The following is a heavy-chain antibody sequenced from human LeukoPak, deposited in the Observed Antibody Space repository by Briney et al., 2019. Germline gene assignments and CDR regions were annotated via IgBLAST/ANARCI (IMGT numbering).Heavy chain of an antibody. D-gene: IGHD1-7*01. V-gene: IGHV3-33*01. CDR2: IWANGNDK. CDR1: AFTFSYYG. CDR3: ARHWNYILPKTRNYYYYMDV. J-gene: IGHJ6*03. Sequence: GGSLRLSCAASAFTFSYYGMHWVRQAPGKGLEWVAVIWANGNDKYYADSVKGRFAISRDNSKNTVYLQMNSLRAEDTAVYYCARHWNYILPKTRNYYYYMDVWGKGTTVTVSS.